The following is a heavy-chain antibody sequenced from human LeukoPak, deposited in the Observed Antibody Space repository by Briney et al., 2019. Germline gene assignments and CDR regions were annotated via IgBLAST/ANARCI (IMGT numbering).Heavy chain of an antibody. CDR1: GFTFSRYV. J-gene: IGHJ4*02. D-gene: IGHD3-10*01. CDR2: TSYDGTNK. V-gene: IGHV3-30-3*01. Sequence: GGSLRLSCAASGFTFSRYVMHWVRQAPGKGLEWVALTSYDGTNKYYADSVKGRFTISRENSRNTLYLQMNSLRAEDTAMYYCARDPLVYGSGTYYMDYWGQGSLVTVSS. CDR3: ARDPLVYGSGTYYMDY.